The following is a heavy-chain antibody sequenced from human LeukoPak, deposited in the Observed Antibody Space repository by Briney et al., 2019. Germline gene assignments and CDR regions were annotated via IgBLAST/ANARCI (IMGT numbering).Heavy chain of an antibody. D-gene: IGHD2-2*02. J-gene: IGHJ6*03. CDR1: GYTFTGYY. CDR3: ARAPMAPVPAAIGPENYYYYYYYMDV. V-gene: IGHV1-2*02. Sequence: GASVKVSCKASGYTFTGYYMHWGRQAPGQGLEWMGWINPNSGGTNYAQKFQGRVTMTRDTSISTAYMELSRLRSDDTAVYYCARAPMAPVPAAIGPENYYYYYYYMDVWGKGTTVTVSS. CDR2: INPNSGGT.